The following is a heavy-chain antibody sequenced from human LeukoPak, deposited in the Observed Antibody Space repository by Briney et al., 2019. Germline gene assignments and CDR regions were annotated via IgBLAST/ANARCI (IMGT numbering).Heavy chain of an antibody. Sequence: GASVNVSCKASGYTFPRYCISWVRQAPGQGLECVRWITAYNGNTNYAQKPQGRDTITTDTSKSTAHMELRSLSSDDRAVYYCVRDAYGSGSYIDYWGQGTLVTVSS. V-gene: IGHV1-18*04. CDR1: GYTFPRYC. CDR2: ITAYNGNT. D-gene: IGHD3-10*01. J-gene: IGHJ4*02. CDR3: VRDAYGSGSYIDY.